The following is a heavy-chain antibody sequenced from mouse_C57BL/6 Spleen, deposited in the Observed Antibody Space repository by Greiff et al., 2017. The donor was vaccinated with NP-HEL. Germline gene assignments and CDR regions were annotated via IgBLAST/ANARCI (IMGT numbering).Heavy chain of an antibody. Sequence: VQLQQPGAELVMPGASVKLSCKASGYTFTSYWMHWVKQRPGQGLEWIGEIDPSDSYTNYNQKFKGKSTLTVDKSSSTAYMQLSSLTSEDSAVYYCAGGGNYDYWGQGTTLTVSS. CDR2: IDPSDSYT. J-gene: IGHJ2*01. CDR3: AGGGNYDY. D-gene: IGHD2-1*01. V-gene: IGHV1-69*01. CDR1: GYTFTSYW.